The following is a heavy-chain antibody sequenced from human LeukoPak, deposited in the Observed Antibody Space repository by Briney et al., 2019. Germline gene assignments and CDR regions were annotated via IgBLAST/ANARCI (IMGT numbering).Heavy chain of an antibody. D-gene: IGHD2-15*01. J-gene: IGHJ4*02. CDR1: GGSFSGYY. Sequence: SSETLSLTCAVYGGSFSGYYWSWIRQPPGKGLEWIGSIYYSGSTHYNPSLKSRVTISVDTSKNQFSLKLSSVTAADTAVYYCARQGGYCSGGSCYSVFDYWGQGTLVTVSS. CDR2: IYYSGST. CDR3: ARQGGYCSGGSCYSVFDY. V-gene: IGHV4-34*01.